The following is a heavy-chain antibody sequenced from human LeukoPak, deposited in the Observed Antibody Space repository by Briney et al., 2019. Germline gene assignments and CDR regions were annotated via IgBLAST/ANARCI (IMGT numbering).Heavy chain of an antibody. CDR2: IIPIFGTA. V-gene: IGHV1-69*05. CDR1: GGTFSSYA. Sequence: SVKVSCKASGGTFSSYATSWVRQAPGQGLEWMGRIIPIFGTANYAQKFQGRVTINTDESTSTAYMELNSLRSEDTAVYYCASGSYYDILTGYYETYFDYWGQGTLVTVSS. J-gene: IGHJ4*02. D-gene: IGHD3-9*01. CDR3: ASGSYYDILTGYYETYFDY.